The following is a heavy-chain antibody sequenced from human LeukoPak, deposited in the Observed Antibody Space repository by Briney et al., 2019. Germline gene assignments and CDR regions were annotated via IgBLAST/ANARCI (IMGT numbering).Heavy chain of an antibody. V-gene: IGHV3-30*18. D-gene: IGHD4-23*01. J-gene: IGHJ3*02. Sequence: GGSLRLSCAASGFTFSSCGMHWVRQAPGKGLEWVAVISYDGSNKYYADSVKGRFTISRDNSKNTLYLQMNSLRAEDTAVYYCAKGPRVYGGNSFAFDIWGQGTMVTVSS. CDR2: ISYDGSNK. CDR3: AKGPRVYGGNSFAFDI. CDR1: GFTFSSCG.